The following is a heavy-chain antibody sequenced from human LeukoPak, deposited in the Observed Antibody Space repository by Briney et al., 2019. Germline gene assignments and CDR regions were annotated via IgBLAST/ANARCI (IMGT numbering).Heavy chain of an antibody. D-gene: IGHD2-15*01. J-gene: IGHJ3*01. V-gene: IGHV3-74*01. CDR2: INSDGTNT. Sequence: GGSLRLSCAASGITFSSYWMHWVRQAPGEGLMWVSRINSDGTNTNYADSVKGRFTISRDNAKNTLYLQMNSLRAEDTAVYYCAKPVADTRNAFDVWGHGTLVTVSS. CDR1: GITFSSYW. CDR3: AKPVADTRNAFDV.